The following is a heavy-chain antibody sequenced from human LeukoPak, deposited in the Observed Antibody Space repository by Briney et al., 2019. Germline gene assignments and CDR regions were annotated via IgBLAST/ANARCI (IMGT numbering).Heavy chain of an antibody. Sequence: PSETLSLTCTVSGGSISSYYWSWIRQPAGKGLEWIGRIYTSGSTNYNPSLKSRVTMSVDTSKNQFSLKLSSVTAADTAVYYCASSNPTSHYYYMDVWGKGTTVTISS. J-gene: IGHJ6*03. CDR3: ASSNPTSHYYYMDV. D-gene: IGHD6-6*01. CDR2: IYTSGST. CDR1: GGSISSYY. V-gene: IGHV4-4*07.